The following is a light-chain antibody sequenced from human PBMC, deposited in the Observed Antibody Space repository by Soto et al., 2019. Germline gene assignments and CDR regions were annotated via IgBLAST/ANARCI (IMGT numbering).Light chain of an antibody. V-gene: IGLV3-21*04. Sequence: SYELTQPPSVSVAPGKTARITCGGNNIGSKSVHWYQQKPGQAPVLVIYYDSDRHSGIPERFSGSNSGNTATLTISRVEAWDEADYYCQVWDSSLVVFGGGTKLTVL. J-gene: IGLJ2*01. CDR1: NIGSKS. CDR2: YDS. CDR3: QVWDSSLVV.